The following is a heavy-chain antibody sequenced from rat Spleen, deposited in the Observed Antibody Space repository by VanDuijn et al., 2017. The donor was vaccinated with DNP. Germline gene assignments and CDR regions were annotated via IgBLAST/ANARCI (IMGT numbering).Heavy chain of an antibody. J-gene: IGHJ3*01. V-gene: IGHV5-19*01. D-gene: IGHD1-4*01. CDR1: GFTFSNYG. Sequence: EVQLVESGGGLVQPGRSLKLSCVASGFTFSNYGMAWVRLAPKKGLEWVASITASGGGFSYRDSVKGRFTISRDNARSTLYLQMDSLRSEDTATYYCATSPGPNWFAYWGQGTLVTVSS. CDR2: ITASGGGF. CDR3: ATSPGPNWFAY.